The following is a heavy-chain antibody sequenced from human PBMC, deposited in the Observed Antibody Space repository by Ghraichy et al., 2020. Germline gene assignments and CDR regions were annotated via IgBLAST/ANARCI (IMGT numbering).Heavy chain of an antibody. D-gene: IGHD1-1*01. Sequence: SETLSLTCAVYGGSFSGYYWSWIRQPPGKGLEWIGEINHSGSTNYNPSLKSRVTISVDTSKNQFSLKVSSVTAADRAVYYCAIGYWNDGQDYYYGLDVWGPGTTVTVSS. CDR2: INHSGST. J-gene: IGHJ6*02. CDR1: GGSFSGYY. V-gene: IGHV4-34*01. CDR3: AIGYWNDGQDYYYGLDV.